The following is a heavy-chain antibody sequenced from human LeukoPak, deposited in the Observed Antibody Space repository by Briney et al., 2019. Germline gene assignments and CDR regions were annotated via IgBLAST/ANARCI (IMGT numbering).Heavy chain of an antibody. CDR2: ISTNGGST. Sequence: PGGSLRLSCAASGFTFSSYDMHWVRQAPGKGLEYVSAISTNGGSTYYAYSVKGRFTISRDNSKNTLYLQMGSLRPEDMAVYYCARDMYWGSGYYYMDVWGKGTTVTVSS. CDR1: GFTFSSYD. D-gene: IGHD3-10*01. V-gene: IGHV3-64*01. CDR3: ARDMYWGSGYYYMDV. J-gene: IGHJ6*03.